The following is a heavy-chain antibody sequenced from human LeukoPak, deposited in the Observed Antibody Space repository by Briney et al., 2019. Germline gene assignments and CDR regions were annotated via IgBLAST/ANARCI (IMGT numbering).Heavy chain of an antibody. CDR1: GGTFSSYA. CDR3: ARDPYYYYYGMDV. CDR2: IIPIFGTA. Sequence: GASVKVSCKASGGTFSSYAISWVRQAPGQGLEWMGGIIPIFGTANYAQQFQGRVPITADESTSTAYMKLSSLRSEDTAVYYCARDPYYYYYGMDVWGQGTTVTVSS. V-gene: IGHV1-69*13. J-gene: IGHJ6*02.